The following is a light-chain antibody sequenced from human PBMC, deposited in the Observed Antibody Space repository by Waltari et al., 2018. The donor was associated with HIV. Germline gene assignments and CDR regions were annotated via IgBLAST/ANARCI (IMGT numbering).Light chain of an antibody. Sequence: SSELTQDPAVSVALGQTVRITCQGDSLRSYDASWYQQKPGQAPILVIYANDHRPPGIPDRFSGSRSGNTASLTITGAQAEDEAEYYCDSRDTSGNHLVVFGGGTQLTVL. CDR3: DSRDTSGNHLVV. CDR2: AND. V-gene: IGLV3-19*01. J-gene: IGLJ2*01. CDR1: SLRSYD.